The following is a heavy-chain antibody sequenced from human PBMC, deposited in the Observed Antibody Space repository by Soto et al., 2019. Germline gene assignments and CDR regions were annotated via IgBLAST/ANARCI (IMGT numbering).Heavy chain of an antibody. CDR2: IYSGGST. CDR1: GFTVSSNY. Sequence: GGSLRLSCAASGFTVSSNYMSWVRQAPGKGLEWVSVIYSGGSTYYADSVKGRFTISRDNSKNTLYLQMNSLRAEDTAVYYCARVLGHSSSWYDCWGQGTLVTVSS. CDR3: ARVLGHSSSWYDC. D-gene: IGHD6-13*01. J-gene: IGHJ5*01. V-gene: IGHV3-53*01.